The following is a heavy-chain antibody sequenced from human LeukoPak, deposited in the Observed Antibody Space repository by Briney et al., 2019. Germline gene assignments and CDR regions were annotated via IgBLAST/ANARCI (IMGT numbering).Heavy chain of an antibody. CDR2: ISAYNGNT. D-gene: IGHD2-2*02. CDR1: GYTFTSYG. Sequence: ASVKVSCKASGYTFTSYGISWVRQAPGQGLEWMGWISAYNGNTNYAQKLQGRVTMTTDTSTSTAYMELRSLRSDDTAVYYCARDLAVPPAILLLDYWGQGTLVTVSS. V-gene: IGHV1-18*01. J-gene: IGHJ4*02. CDR3: ARDLAVPPAILLLDY.